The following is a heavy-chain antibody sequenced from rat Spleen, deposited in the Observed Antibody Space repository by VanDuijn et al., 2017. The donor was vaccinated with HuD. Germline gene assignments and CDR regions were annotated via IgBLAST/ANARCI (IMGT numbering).Heavy chain of an antibody. CDR1: GFTFNYYW. J-gene: IGHJ3*01. Sequence: EVQLVESGGGLVQPGRSLKLSCVASGFTFNYYWMTWIRQAPGKGLEWVASITNAAGKVHYPDSVKGRFTISRDTAQNTLYLQMNSLRSEDTATYYCATYSDYATSPFAYWGRGTLVTVSS. D-gene: IGHD1-6*01. CDR3: ATYSDYATSPFAY. V-gene: IGHV5-31*01. CDR2: ITNAAGKV.